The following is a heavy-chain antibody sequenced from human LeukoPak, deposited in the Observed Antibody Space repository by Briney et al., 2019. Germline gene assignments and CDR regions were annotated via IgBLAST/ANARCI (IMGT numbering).Heavy chain of an antibody. J-gene: IGHJ4*02. Sequence: ASVTVSCTASGYTFTSYGISWVRQAPGQGLEWMGWISAYNGNTNYAQKLQGRVTMTTDTSTSTAYMELRSLRSDDTAVYYCARHDSSGYSDYWGQGTLVTVSS. V-gene: IGHV1-18*01. CDR3: ARHDSSGYSDY. CDR2: ISAYNGNT. D-gene: IGHD3-22*01. CDR1: GYTFTSYG.